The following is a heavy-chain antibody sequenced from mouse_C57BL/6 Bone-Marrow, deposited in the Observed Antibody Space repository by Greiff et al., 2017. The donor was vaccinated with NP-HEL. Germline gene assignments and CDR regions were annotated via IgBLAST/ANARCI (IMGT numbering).Heavy chain of an antibody. Sequence: QVQLQQPGTELVKPGDSVKLSCKASGYTLTSYWMHWVKQRPGQGLEWIGNINPSNGGTNYNAKFKSKATLTVDKSSSKAYMQLSSLASEDSAVYDCARRPRAYAMDYWGQGTSVTVSS. CDR3: ARRPRAYAMDY. V-gene: IGHV1-53*01. CDR1: GYTLTSYW. J-gene: IGHJ4*01. CDR2: INPSNGGT. D-gene: IGHD3-3*01.